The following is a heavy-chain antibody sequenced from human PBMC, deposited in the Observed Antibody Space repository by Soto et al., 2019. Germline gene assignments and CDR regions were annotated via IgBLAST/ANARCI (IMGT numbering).Heavy chain of an antibody. CDR2: ISPNSGGT. J-gene: IGHJ4*02. CDR3: GRGRSGELVVFY. CDR1: GYTFTCYY. V-gene: IGHV1-2*02. D-gene: IGHD1-7*01. Sequence: SVKVSCNASGYTFTCYYIHWVRQAPGQGLEWMGEISPNSGGTKDAQKFQGRVTMTRDTSITTVYMELSNLRPDDTAVYSCGRGRSGELVVFYWGQGTLVTVSS.